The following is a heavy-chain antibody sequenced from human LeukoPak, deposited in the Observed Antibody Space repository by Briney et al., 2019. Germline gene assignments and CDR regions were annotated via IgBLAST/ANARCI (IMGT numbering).Heavy chain of an antibody. CDR1: GLIFSSYA. D-gene: IGHD3-22*01. Sequence: GGSLRLSCAASGLIFSSYAMTWVRQAPGKGLEWVPAISGSGGSTYYADSVKGRFTISRDNSKNTLYLQMNSLRAEDTAIFYCAQGLRGYYDSSGYPNWGQGTLVTVSS. CDR2: ISGSGGST. CDR3: AQGLRGYYDSSGYPN. V-gene: IGHV3-23*01. J-gene: IGHJ4*02.